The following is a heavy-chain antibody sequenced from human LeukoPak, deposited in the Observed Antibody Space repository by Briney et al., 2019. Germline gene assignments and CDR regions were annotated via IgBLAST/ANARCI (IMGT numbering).Heavy chain of an antibody. D-gene: IGHD1-26*01. CDR1: GFTFSSYS. J-gene: IGHJ4*02. CDR2: IKGDGSDN. CDR3: ARDLGYYRADY. V-gene: IGHV3-7*04. Sequence: TGGSLRLSCAASGFTFSSYSMSWVRQAPGKGLEWVANIKGDGSDNHYVDSVRGRFTISRDNAKNSLYLQMSSLRAEDTAVYYCARDLGYYRADYWGQGTLVTVSS.